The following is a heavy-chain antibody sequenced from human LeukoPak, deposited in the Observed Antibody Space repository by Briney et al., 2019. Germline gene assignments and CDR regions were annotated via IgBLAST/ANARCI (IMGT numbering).Heavy chain of an antibody. D-gene: IGHD6-13*01. CDR3: ARGHRYSSSCLDY. CDR1: GFTVSSNY. CDR2: IYSGGST. Sequence: PGGSLRLSCAASGFTVSSNYMSWVRQAPGKGLEWVSVIYSGGSTHYADSVKGRFTISRDNSKNTLYLQMNSLRAEDTAVYYCARGHRYSSSCLDYWGQGTLVTVSS. V-gene: IGHV3-53*01. J-gene: IGHJ4*02.